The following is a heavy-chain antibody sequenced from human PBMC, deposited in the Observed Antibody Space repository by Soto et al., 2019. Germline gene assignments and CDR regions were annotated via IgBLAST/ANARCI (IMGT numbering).Heavy chain of an antibody. CDR3: ARAQENCGGDCYFFVDY. V-gene: IGHV4-31*03. CDR1: GGSVSSGGYY. Sequence: SETLSLTCTVSGGSVSSGGYYWSWIRQHPGKGLEWIGYIYYTGSTYYNPSLKSRITISIDTSKNQFSLKLSSVTAADTAVYYCARAQENCGGDCYFFVDYWGQGTLVTVSS. J-gene: IGHJ4*02. CDR2: IYYTGST. D-gene: IGHD2-21*02.